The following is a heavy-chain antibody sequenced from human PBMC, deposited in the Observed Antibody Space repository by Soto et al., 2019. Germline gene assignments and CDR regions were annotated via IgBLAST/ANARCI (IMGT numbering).Heavy chain of an antibody. Sequence: PGRSLRLSCAASGFTFSDNYMSWNRQAPGKGLEWVSYISSSGTTIYHAGSVKGRFTISRDNAKNSLYLKMNSLRAEDTAVDYCARERLRTCDYWGQGTLVTVSS. CDR3: ARERLRTCDY. CDR1: GFTFSDNY. V-gene: IGHV3-11*01. CDR2: ISSSGTTI. J-gene: IGHJ4*02. D-gene: IGHD3-3*01.